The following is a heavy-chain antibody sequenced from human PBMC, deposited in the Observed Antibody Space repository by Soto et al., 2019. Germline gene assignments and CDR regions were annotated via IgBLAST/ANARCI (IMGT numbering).Heavy chain of an antibody. J-gene: IGHJ5*02. CDR2: ISGSGGST. CDR1: GFTFSSYA. CDR3: AKDPTVGEQQLYDWWNWFDP. Sequence: GGSLRLSCAASGFTFSSYAMSWVRQAPGKGLEWVSAISGSGGSTYYADSVKGRFTISRDNSKNTLYLQMNSLRAEDTAVYYCAKDPTVGEQQLYDWWNWFDPWGQGTLVTVSS. D-gene: IGHD6-13*01. V-gene: IGHV3-23*01.